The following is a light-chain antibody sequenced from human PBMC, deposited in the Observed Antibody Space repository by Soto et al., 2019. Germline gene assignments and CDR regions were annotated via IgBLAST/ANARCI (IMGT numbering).Light chain of an antibody. J-gene: IGKJ1*01. CDR1: QSVRSN. CDR3: QQYNNWPRT. CDR2: AAS. V-gene: IGKV3-15*01. Sequence: EIVMTQSPATLSVSPGERATLSCRASQSVRSNLAWYQQKPGQAPRLLIYAASTRATGIPARFSGSGSGTEFTLTINSLQSEDFAVYYCQQYNNWPRTFGQGTK.